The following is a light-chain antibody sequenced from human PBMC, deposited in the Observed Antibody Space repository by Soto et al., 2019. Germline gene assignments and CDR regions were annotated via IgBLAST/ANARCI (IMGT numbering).Light chain of an antibody. CDR3: QQYGSSRWT. CDR1: QSVRGNY. CDR2: GAS. J-gene: IGKJ1*01. Sequence: EIVLTQSPGTLSLSPGERATLSCRASQSVRGNYLAWYQQKPGQAPRLLISGASSRASGIPDRFSGSGSGTDFTLTMSRLEPEDFAVYYCQQYGSSRWTFGQGTKVEIK. V-gene: IGKV3-20*01.